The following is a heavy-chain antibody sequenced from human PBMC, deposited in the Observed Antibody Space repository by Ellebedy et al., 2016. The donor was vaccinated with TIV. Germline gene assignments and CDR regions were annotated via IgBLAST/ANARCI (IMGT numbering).Heavy chain of an antibody. V-gene: IGHV4-59*08. CDR3: ARRYSGSSYHYFDY. D-gene: IGHD1-26*01. CDR2: IYNSVIT. Sequence: MLSETLSLTCTVSGGSISSNYWDRIRQPPGKGLEWIGYIYNSVITNYNPSLKSRVTMSVDTSKRQLSLKLRSVTAADTAVYYCARRYSGSSYHYFDYWGQGTLVIVSS. CDR1: GGSISSNY. J-gene: IGHJ4*02.